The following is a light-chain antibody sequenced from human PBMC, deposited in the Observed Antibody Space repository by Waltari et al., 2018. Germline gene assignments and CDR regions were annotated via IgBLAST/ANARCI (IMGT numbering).Light chain of an antibody. Sequence: DIQMTQSPSTLSASVGDRVTITCRASQSISNWLAWYQQKPGKAPKVPIYKSFSLQSGVPSRFSGSGSETEFTLTISSLQPDDFATYYCQQYNISPYTFGQGTTLEI. CDR2: KSF. CDR1: QSISNW. J-gene: IGKJ2*01. V-gene: IGKV1-5*03. CDR3: QQYNISPYT.